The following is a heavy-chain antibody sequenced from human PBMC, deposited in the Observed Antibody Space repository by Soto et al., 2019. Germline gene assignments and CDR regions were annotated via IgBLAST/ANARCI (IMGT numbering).Heavy chain of an antibody. CDR3: ALSSGKLLWFGEPFSGSGFDT. CDR1: GVSITSGTYY. Sequence: SETLSLTCTVSGVSITSGTYYWGWIRQPPGKGLEWIGTIYYTGSTYYDPSLKSRVTISVDTSKNQFSLKLTSVTAADTAVYYCALSSGKLLWFGEPFSGSGFDTWGQGTLVTVS. V-gene: IGHV4-39*01. CDR2: IYYTGST. D-gene: IGHD3-10*01. J-gene: IGHJ5*02.